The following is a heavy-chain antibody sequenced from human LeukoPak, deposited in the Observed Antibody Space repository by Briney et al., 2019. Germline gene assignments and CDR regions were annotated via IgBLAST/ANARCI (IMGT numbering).Heavy chain of an antibody. D-gene: IGHD5-18*01. V-gene: IGHV3-9*01. CDR3: VKGYSSSWSGYFDS. CDR2: ITWDGYKI. Sequence: GGSLRLSCEASGFIFDDYVMHWVRQVPGKGLEWVSGITWDGYKIDYVESVKGRFTISRDNARNSLFLQMNRVRVEDTAFYYCVKGYSSSWSGYFDSWGQGTLVTVAS. J-gene: IGHJ4*02. CDR1: GFIFDDYV.